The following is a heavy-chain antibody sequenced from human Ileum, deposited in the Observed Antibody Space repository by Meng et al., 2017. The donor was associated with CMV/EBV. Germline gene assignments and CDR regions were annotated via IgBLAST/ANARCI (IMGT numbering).Heavy chain of an antibody. D-gene: IGHD2-15*01. Sequence: GESLKISCAASGFTFSSYAMTWVRQAPGKGLEWVAAISGSGGSTYYADSVKGRFTISRDNSKNTLYLQMHSLRAEDTAVYYCANLIVVMVAGQDGWFWFDPWGQGTLVTVSS. CDR1: GFTFSSYA. CDR3: ANLIVVMVAGQDGWFWFDP. V-gene: IGHV3-23*01. CDR2: ISGSGGST. J-gene: IGHJ5*02.